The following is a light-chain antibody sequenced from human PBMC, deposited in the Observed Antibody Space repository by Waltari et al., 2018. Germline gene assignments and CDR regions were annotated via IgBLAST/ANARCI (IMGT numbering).Light chain of an antibody. Sequence: QSVLTQPPSASGNPGQRVTVPCSGSRSNIGSTYVDWYQQLPGTAPRLLIYRNNQRPAGVPDRFSGSKSGTSASLAISGLRSEDEADYYCATWDDSLSAWVFGGGTKLTVL. CDR3: ATWDDSLSAWV. J-gene: IGLJ3*02. CDR1: RSNIGSTY. V-gene: IGLV1-47*01. CDR2: RNN.